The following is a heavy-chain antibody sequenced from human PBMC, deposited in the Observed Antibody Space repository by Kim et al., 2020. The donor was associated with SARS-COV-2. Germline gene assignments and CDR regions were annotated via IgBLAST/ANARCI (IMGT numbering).Heavy chain of an antibody. CDR2: ISSSSSTI. CDR1: GFTFSSYS. V-gene: IGHV3-48*02. CDR3: ARDRSRYYDSSGPLDY. D-gene: IGHD3-22*01. Sequence: GGSLRLSCAASGFTFSSYSMNWVRQAPGKGLEWVSYISSSSSTIYYADSVKGRFTISRDNAKNSLYLQMNSLRDEDTAVYYCARDRSRYYDSSGPLDYWGQGTLVTVSS. J-gene: IGHJ4*02.